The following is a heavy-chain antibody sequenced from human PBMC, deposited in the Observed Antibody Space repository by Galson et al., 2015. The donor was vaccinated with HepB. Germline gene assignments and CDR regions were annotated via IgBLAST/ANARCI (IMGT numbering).Heavy chain of an antibody. D-gene: IGHD3-10*01. J-gene: IGHJ6*02. Sequence: SLRLSCAASGFSFTRYAMTWVRQAPGKGLEWVSSITSSGGNSYYTDSVKGRFTVSRDNSKNTLLLQLNSLRAEDTAMYFCAKELWFGAFYYYGMNVWDRGTTVTVSS. V-gene: IGHV3-23*01. CDR1: GFSFTRYA. CDR3: AKELWFGAFYYYGMNV. CDR2: ITSSGGNS.